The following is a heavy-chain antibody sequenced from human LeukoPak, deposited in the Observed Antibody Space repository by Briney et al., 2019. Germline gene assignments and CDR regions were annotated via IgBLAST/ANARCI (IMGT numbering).Heavy chain of an antibody. V-gene: IGHV3-23*01. D-gene: IGHD2-2*01. Sequence: GGSLRLSCAASGFTFSSYAMSWVRQAPGKGLEWVSVISGSGGSTYYADSVKGRFTISRDNSKNTLYLQMNSLRAEDTAVYYCAKDLADCSSTSCYAEYFQHWGQGTLVTVSS. J-gene: IGHJ1*01. CDR1: GFTFSSYA. CDR2: ISGSGGST. CDR3: AKDLADCSSTSCYAEYFQH.